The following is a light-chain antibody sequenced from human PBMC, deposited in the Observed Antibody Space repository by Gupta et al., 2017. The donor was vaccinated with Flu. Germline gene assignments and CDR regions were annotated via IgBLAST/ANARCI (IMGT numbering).Light chain of an antibody. J-gene: IGLJ1*01. Sequence: PAQAPILVIYSDDDRPSVIPQRFSGSTSGNTATLTLRRVEARDESDYYCQVWYRFSGHRVFGPGTKLTVL. V-gene: IGLV3-21*04. CDR3: QVWYRFSGHRV. CDR2: SDD.